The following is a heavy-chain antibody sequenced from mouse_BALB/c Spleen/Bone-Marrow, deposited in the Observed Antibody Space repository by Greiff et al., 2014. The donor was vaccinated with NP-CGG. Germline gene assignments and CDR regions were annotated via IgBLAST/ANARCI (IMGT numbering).Heavy chain of an antibody. J-gene: IGHJ4*01. CDR1: GYTFTDYY. V-gene: IGHV1-77*01. Sequence: QVQLKESGAELARPGASVKLSCKASGYTFTDYYVSWVKQRTGQGLEWIGEIYPGSGNTYYNEKFKGKAKLTADRSSSTAYMQLSSLTSEDSAVYFCARAASLDYWGQGTSVTVSS. CDR3: ARAASLDY. CDR2: IYPGSGNT.